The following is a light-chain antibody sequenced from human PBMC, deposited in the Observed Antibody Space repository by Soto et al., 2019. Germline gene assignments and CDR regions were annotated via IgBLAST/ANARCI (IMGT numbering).Light chain of an antibody. V-gene: IGKV1-33*01. Sequence: DIQMTQSPSSLSASVGDRVTITCQASQDISNYLNWYQQKPGKAPTLLIYDASNLETGVPSRFSGSGSGTDFTFTISSLQPEEIATDYWQQYYNLLLTFGGGTKVEIK. CDR3: QQYYNLLLT. CDR2: DAS. J-gene: IGKJ4*01. CDR1: QDISNY.